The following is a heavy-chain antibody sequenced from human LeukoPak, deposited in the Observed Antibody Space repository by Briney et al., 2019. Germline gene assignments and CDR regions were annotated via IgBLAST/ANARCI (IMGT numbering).Heavy chain of an antibody. CDR1: GYTFTSYA. CDR3: ARDRQGDYYYYYGMDV. D-gene: IGHD1-26*01. Sequence: GASVKVSCKASGYTFTSYAMNWVRQAPGRGPEWMGWINTNTGNPTYAQGFTGRFVFSLDTSVSTAYLQISSLKAEDTAVYYCARDRQGDYYYYYGMDVWGQGTTVTVSS. V-gene: IGHV7-4-1*02. CDR2: INTNTGNP. J-gene: IGHJ6*02.